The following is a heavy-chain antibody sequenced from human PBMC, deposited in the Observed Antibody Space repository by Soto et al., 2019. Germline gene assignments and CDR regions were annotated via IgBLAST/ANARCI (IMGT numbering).Heavy chain of an antibody. V-gene: IGHV3-11*01. D-gene: IGHD3-16*02. J-gene: IGHJ6*02. Sequence: QVQLVESGGGLVKPGGSLRLSCAPSEFTFSDYYMSWIRQAPGKGLEWVSYISSSGSFIYYAVFVKGRFTISRDNVKTSMYLQMNSLRVEDTAVYYCARGVYDYVWGSYRPFGMDLWGQGTTVIVSS. CDR1: EFTFSDYY. CDR3: ARGVYDYVWGSYRPFGMDL. CDR2: ISSSGSFI.